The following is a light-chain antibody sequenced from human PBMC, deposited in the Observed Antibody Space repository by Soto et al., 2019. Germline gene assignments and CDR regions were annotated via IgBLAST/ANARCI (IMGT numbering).Light chain of an antibody. J-gene: IGLJ3*02. CDR2: EGS. Sequence: QSALNQPASVSGSPGQSITISCTGTSSDVGSYNLVSWYQQHPGKAPKLMIYEGSKRPSGVSNRFSGSKSGNTASLTSSGLQGEDKADYYCCSYAGSSTWVFGGGTKLTVL. CDR1: SSDVGSYNL. V-gene: IGLV2-23*01. CDR3: CSYAGSSTWV.